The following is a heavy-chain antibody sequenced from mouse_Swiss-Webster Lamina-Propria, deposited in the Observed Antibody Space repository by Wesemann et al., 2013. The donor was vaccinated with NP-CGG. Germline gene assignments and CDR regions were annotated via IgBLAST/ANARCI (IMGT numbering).Heavy chain of an antibody. Sequence: DVKLVESGGGLVKPGGSLKLSCAASGFTFSSYTMSWVRQTPEKRLEWVATISSGGSYTYYPDSVKGRFTISRDNAKNTLYLQMSSLKSEDTAMYYCTRDEELGPFAYWGQGTLVTVSA. CDR3: TRDEELGPFAY. CDR1: GFTFSSYT. CDR2: ISSGGSYT. J-gene: IGHJ3*01. V-gene: IGHV5-6-4*01. D-gene: IGHD4-1*01.